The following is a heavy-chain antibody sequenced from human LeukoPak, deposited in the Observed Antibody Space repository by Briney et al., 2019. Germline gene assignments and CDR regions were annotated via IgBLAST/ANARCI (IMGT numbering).Heavy chain of an antibody. CDR3: ARANALYCSGASCLFDY. CDR1: GYTFTGYY. V-gene: IGHV1-2*02. CDR2: INPNSGGT. D-gene: IGHD2-15*01. Sequence: ASVKVSSKASGYTFTGYYMHWVRQAPGQGLEWMAWINPNSGGTYYAQNFHDRITMTRDTSISTAYMELSRLRSDDTAIYYCARANALYCSGASCLFDYWGQGTLVTVSS. J-gene: IGHJ4*02.